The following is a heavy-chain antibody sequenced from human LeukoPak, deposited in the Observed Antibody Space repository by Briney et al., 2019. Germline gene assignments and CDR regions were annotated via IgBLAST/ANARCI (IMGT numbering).Heavy chain of an antibody. CDR2: ISYDGSKK. D-gene: IGHD6-19*01. J-gene: IGHJ4*02. Sequence: GGSLRLSCAPSGFTFSSYGMHWVRQAPGRGLEWVAIISYDGSKKYYADSVKGRFTISRDNSKNTVYLQMNSLSGEDTAVYNCAKDRLAEQWLAPLDYWGQGTLVTVSS. CDR3: AKDRLAEQWLAPLDY. CDR1: GFTFSSYG. V-gene: IGHV3-30*18.